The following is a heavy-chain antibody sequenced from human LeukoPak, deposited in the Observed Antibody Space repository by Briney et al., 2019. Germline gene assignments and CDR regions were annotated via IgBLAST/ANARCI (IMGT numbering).Heavy chain of an antibody. CDR2: ISYDGSNT. D-gene: IGHD3-22*01. CDR3: AKVHLTYYYDSSGYGFQDS. J-gene: IGHJ4*02. V-gene: IGHV3-30*18. CDR1: GFTFSSYG. Sequence: GGSPRLSCAASGFTFSSYGMHWVRQAPGKGLEWVAVISYDGSNTYYADSVKGRFTISRDNSKNTVYLQMNSLRAEDTAVYYCAKVHLTYYYDSSGYGFQDSWGQGTLVTVSS.